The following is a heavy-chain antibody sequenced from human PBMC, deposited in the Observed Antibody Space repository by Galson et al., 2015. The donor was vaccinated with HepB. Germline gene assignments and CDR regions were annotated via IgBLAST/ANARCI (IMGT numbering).Heavy chain of an antibody. CDR3: AREGGTLSRLDS. V-gene: IGHV1-8*01. CDR1: GYTFISFD. Sequence: SVKVSCKASGYTFISFDINWVRQAPGQGLEWMGWMNPNSGNTGYAQKFQGRVTMTRNTSTSTVYMELSSLRSDDTAVYYCAREGGTLSRLDSWGQGTLVTVSS. D-gene: IGHD3-16*01. CDR2: MNPNSGNT. J-gene: IGHJ4*02.